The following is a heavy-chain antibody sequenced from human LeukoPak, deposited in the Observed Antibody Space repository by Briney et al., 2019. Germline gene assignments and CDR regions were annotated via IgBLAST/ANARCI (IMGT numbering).Heavy chain of an antibody. CDR2: INPNSGGT. J-gene: IGHJ5*02. D-gene: IGHD3-10*01. V-gene: IGHV1-2*02. Sequence: ASVKVSCKASGYTFTGYYMHWVRQAPGQGLEWMGWINPNSGGTNYAQKFQGRVTMTRDTSISTAYMELSRLRSDDTAVYLRAGDSGALGYRGGQTPFSGLVGPWGQGTLVTVAS. CDR3: AGDSGALGYRGGQTPFSGLVGP. CDR1: GYTFTGYY.